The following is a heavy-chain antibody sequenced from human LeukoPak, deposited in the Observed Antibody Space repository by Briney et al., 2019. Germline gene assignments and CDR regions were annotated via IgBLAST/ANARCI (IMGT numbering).Heavy chain of an antibody. V-gene: IGHV3-23*01. CDR1: GFTFSSYS. J-gene: IGHJ3*02. D-gene: IGHD4-17*01. CDR2: VFGSGVPT. CDR3: AKDPNGDYIGTFDI. Sequence: EGSLRLSCAASGFTFSSYSMNWVRQAPGKGLEWVATVFGSGVPTYYADSVQGRFTISRDNSKNTLYLQMSRLRAEDTAIYYCAKDPNGDYIGTFDIWGQGTTVIVS.